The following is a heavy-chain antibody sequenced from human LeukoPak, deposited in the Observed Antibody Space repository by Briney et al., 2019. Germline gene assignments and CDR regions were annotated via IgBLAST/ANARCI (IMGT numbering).Heavy chain of an antibody. CDR3: ARGLVGSSPSY. V-gene: IGHV1-8*01. J-gene: IGHJ4*02. D-gene: IGHD6-6*01. Sequence: GASVKVSCKASGYTFTSYDINWVRQAPGKGLDWMGWMNPNSGNTGYGQRFQGRVTMTRNTSISTAYMELSSLRSEDTAVYYCARGLVGSSPSYWGQGTLVTVSS. CDR1: GYTFTSYD. CDR2: MNPNSGNT.